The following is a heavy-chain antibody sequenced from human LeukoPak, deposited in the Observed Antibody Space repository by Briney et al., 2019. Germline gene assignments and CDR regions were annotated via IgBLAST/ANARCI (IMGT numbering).Heavy chain of an antibody. Sequence: SETLSLTCTVSNDSISTTTYYWGWIRQSPGQGLEWIGTIYYSGGAYYNPSLKSRVTISLDTSKNQFSLKLSSVTATDTALYYCARHGYYYASGPLFDYWGRGTLVTVSS. CDR1: NDSISTTTYY. CDR2: IYYSGGA. CDR3: ARHGYYYASGPLFDY. V-gene: IGHV4-39*01. J-gene: IGHJ4*02. D-gene: IGHD3-10*01.